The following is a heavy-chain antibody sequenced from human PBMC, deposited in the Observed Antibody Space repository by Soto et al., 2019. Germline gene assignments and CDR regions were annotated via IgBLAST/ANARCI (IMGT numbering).Heavy chain of an antibody. CDR2: LNGDGSTT. Sequence: PGGSLRLSCAASGFTISSNYMTWVRQAPGKGLEWVSRLNGDGSTTTYADSVKGRFTISRDNAKDTLYLQMNSLRAEDTAVYYCARGLPYYYGSGSLYDWF. V-gene: IGHV3-74*01. D-gene: IGHD3-10*01. CDR1: GFTISSNY. CDR3: ARGLPYYYGSGSLYDWF. J-gene: IGHJ5*01.